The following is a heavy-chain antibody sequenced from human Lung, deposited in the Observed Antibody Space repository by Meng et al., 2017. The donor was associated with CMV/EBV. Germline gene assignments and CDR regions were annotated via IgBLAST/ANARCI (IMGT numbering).Heavy chain of an antibody. J-gene: IGHJ4*02. CDR2: IGTVGDT. CDR3: ARARSPTHFDY. Sequence: GGSXRLXCTAAGFTFSTYDFHWVRKPTGKGLEGVSSIGTVGDTYSIGSVKGRFIISREDAKNSVYLQMNGLRDVDTGLYYCARARSPTHFDYWGQGALVTVSS. CDR1: GFTFSTYD. V-gene: IGHV3-13*01.